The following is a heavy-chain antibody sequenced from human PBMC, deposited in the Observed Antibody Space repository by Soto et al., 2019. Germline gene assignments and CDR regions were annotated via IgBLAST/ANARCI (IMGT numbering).Heavy chain of an antibody. V-gene: IGHV4-59*01. CDR2: IYYSGST. D-gene: IGHD3-22*01. J-gene: IGHJ4*02. CDR3: ARARGGYSIWYFDY. Sequence: TLSLTCTVSGGSISSYYWSWIRQPPGKGLEWIGYIYYSGSTNYNPSLKSRVTISVDTSKNQFSLKLSSVTAADTAVYYCARARGGYSIWYFDYWGQGTLVTVSS. CDR1: GGSISSYY.